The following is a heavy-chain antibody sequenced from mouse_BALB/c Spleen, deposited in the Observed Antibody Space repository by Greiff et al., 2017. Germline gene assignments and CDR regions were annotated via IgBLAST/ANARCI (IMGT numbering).Heavy chain of an antibody. D-gene: IGHD4-1*01. Sequence: EVNLVESGGGLVKPGGSLKLSCAASGFTFSSYTMSWVRQTPEKRLEWVATISSGGSYTYYPDSVKGRFTISRDNAKNTLYLQMSSLKSEDTAMYYCTRDGDWDERAWFAYWGQGTLVTVSA. CDR2: ISSGGSYT. CDR1: GFTFSSYT. J-gene: IGHJ3*01. CDR3: TRDGDWDERAWFAY. V-gene: IGHV5-6-4*01.